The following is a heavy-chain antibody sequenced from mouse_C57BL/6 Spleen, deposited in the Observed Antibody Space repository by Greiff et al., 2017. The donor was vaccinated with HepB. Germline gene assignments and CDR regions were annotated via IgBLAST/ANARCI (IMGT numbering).Heavy chain of an antibody. J-gene: IGHJ2*01. CDR1: GYTFTDYY. CDR3: ASPSYYGSSYRFDY. V-gene: IGHV1-26*01. D-gene: IGHD1-1*01. CDR2: INPNNGGT. Sequence: VQLQQSGPELVKPGASVKISCKASGYTFTDYYMNWVKQSHGKSLEWIGDINPNNGGTSYNQKFKGKATLTVDKSSSTAYMELRSLTSEDSAVYYCASPSYYGSSYRFDYWGQGTTLTVSS.